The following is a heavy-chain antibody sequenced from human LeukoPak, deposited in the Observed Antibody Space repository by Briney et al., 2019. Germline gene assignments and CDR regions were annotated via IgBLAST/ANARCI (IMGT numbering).Heavy chain of an antibody. J-gene: IGHJ4*02. Sequence: PGGSLRLSCAASGFTFSSYAMSWVRQAPGKGLEWVSAISGSGGSTYYADSVKGRFTISRDNAKNSLYLQMNSLRAEDTALYYCAKGYDILTGYYITSFDYWGQGTLVTVSS. V-gene: IGHV3-23*01. CDR3: AKGYDILTGYYITSFDY. CDR1: GFTFSSYA. CDR2: ISGSGGST. D-gene: IGHD3-9*01.